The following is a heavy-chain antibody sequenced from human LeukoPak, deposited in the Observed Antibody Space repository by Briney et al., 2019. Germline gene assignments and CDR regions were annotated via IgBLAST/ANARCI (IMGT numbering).Heavy chain of an antibody. Sequence: GGSLRLSCAASGFTFSSYSMNWVRQAPGKGLEWVSYISSSSSTIYYADSVKGRFTISRDNSKNTLYLQMNSLRAEDTAVYYCARDLYYGSGSLNWFDSWGQGTLVTVSS. J-gene: IGHJ5*01. D-gene: IGHD3-10*01. CDR3: ARDLYYGSGSLNWFDS. CDR1: GFTFSSYS. CDR2: ISSSSSTI. V-gene: IGHV3-48*01.